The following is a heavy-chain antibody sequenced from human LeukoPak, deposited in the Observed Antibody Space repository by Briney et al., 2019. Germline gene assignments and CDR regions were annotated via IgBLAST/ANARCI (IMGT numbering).Heavy chain of an antibody. Sequence: ASVTVSCKASGYTFTSYDINWVRQAPGQGLEWMGWMNPNSGNTDYAQKFQGRVTMTRNTSISTAYMELSSLRSEDTAVYYCARGQNYALSYYYYYMDVWGKGTTVTVSS. V-gene: IGHV1-8*01. CDR2: MNPNSGNT. CDR3: ARGQNYALSYYYYYMDV. D-gene: IGHD3-16*01. CDR1: GYTFTSYD. J-gene: IGHJ6*03.